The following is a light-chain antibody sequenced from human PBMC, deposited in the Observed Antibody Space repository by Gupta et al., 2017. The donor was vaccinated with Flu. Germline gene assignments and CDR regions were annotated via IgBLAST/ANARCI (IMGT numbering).Light chain of an antibody. Sequence: SYVLPQPPSVSVAPRPTARITCGGRNIGSKSVHCYQQKPGQAPGLVVNYDSDRPEGSPEGVSGSNPGNTATLNATLTISRVEVGDEADDYCQVWDSSSDNVAFGGGTKLTVL. CDR1: NIGSKS. J-gene: IGLJ2*01. V-gene: IGLV3-21*02. CDR3: QVWDSSSDNVA. CDR2: YDS.